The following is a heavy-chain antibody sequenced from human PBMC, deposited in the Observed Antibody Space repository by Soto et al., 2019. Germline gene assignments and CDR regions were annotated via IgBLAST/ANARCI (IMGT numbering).Heavy chain of an antibody. CDR1: GYTFTSYG. V-gene: IGHV1-18*01. D-gene: IGHD4-4*01. Sequence: ASVKFSCKASGYTFTSYGISWVRQAPGQGLEWMGWISAYNGNTNYAQKLQGRVTMTTDTSTSTAYMELRSLRSDDTAVYYCASSLHDYSNYYFDYWGQGTLVTVSS. CDR3: ASSLHDYSNYYFDY. CDR2: ISAYNGNT. J-gene: IGHJ4*02.